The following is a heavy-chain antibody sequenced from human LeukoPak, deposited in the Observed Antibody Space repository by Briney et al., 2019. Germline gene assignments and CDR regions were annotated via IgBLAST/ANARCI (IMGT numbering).Heavy chain of an antibody. CDR3: ARDRHGYFDY. CDR1: GFTFSDHY. Sequence: PGGSLRLSCAASGFTFSDHYMIWLRQAPGKGLEAISYISHNGETKNYADSVKGRLSISRDNAKSSLYLQMNSLRVEDTAVYYCARDRHGYFDYWGQGTLVTVSS. J-gene: IGHJ4*02. D-gene: IGHD6-13*01. V-gene: IGHV3-11*01. CDR2: ISHNGETK.